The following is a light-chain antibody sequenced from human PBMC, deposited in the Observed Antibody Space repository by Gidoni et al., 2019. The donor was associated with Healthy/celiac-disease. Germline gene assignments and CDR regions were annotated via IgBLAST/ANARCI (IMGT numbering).Light chain of an antibody. CDR2: AAS. CDR1: QSISSY. Sequence: DIQMTQSPSSLSASVGDRVTITCRASQSISSYLNWYQQKQGKAPKLLIYAASSLQSGVPSRFSGSGSGTDFTLTISSLQPEDFATYYCQQSYSTRVTFGPXTKVDIK. CDR3: QQSYSTRVT. V-gene: IGKV1-39*01. J-gene: IGKJ3*01.